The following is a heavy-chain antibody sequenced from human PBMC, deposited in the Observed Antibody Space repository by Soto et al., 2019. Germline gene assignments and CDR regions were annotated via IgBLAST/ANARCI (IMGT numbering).Heavy chain of an antibody. CDR3: ARIYYDSSGYYYDAFDI. Sequence: ASVKVSCKASGYTFTSYDINWVRQATGQGLEWMGWMNPNSGNTGYAQKFQGRVTMTRNTSISTAYMELSSLRSEDTAVYYCARIYYDSSGYYYDAFDIWGQGTMVIVS. CDR1: GYTFTSYD. J-gene: IGHJ3*02. D-gene: IGHD3-22*01. V-gene: IGHV1-8*01. CDR2: MNPNSGNT.